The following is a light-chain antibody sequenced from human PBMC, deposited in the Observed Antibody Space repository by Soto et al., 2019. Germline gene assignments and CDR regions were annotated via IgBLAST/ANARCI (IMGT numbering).Light chain of an antibody. CDR3: CSYAGSYTHV. CDR1: NSNIESNY. J-gene: IGLJ1*01. CDR2: RNT. Sequence: QSVLTQPPSVSGTPGQGVTISCSGSNSNIESNYVYWYQHLPGTAPKLIIYRNTQRHSGVPDRFSASKSGTSASLAISGLRSEDEADYYCCSYAGSYTHVFGTGTKLTVL. V-gene: IGLV1-47*01.